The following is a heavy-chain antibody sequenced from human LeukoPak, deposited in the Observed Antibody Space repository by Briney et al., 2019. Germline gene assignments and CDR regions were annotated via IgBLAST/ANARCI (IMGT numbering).Heavy chain of an antibody. Sequence: SETLSLTCTVSGDSINNYYWSWIRQPPGKGLEWIGYIFYSGGTKYNPSLKSRVAISIAMSKNQFSLNLNSVTAADTAVYYCARLVWGIAARPRFMDVWGKGTTVTVSS. D-gene: IGHD6-6*01. J-gene: IGHJ6*04. CDR1: GDSINNYY. CDR3: ARLVWGIAARPRFMDV. CDR2: IFYSGGT. V-gene: IGHV4-59*01.